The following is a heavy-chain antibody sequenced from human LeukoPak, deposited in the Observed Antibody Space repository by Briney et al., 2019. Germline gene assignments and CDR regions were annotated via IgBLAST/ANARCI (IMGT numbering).Heavy chain of an antibody. Sequence: GASVKVSCKASGYTFTGYYMHWVRQAPGQGLEWMGWINPNSGGTNYAQKFQGRVTMTRDTSISTAYMELSRLRSDDTSVYYYPRDQNYYDSSGPGGYWGKGTLVTVSS. CDR1: GYTFTGYY. V-gene: IGHV1-2*02. D-gene: IGHD3-22*01. CDR3: PRDQNYYDSSGPGGY. CDR2: INPNSGGT. J-gene: IGHJ1*01.